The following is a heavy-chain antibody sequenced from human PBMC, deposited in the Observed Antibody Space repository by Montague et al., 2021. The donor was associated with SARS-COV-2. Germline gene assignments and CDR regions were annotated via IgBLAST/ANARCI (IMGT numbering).Heavy chain of an antibody. J-gene: IGHJ3*02. CDR3: ANPKGAFDI. CDR1: GLTFSNYA. CDR2: ISGSVGTT. V-gene: IGHV3-23*01. Sequence: SLRLSCAASGLTFSNYAMSGVRQAPGKGPECVSGISGSVGTTYYXDSVNGRFTISRDNSKNTLYLQMNSLRAEDTAVYYCANPKGAFDIWGQGTMVTVSS.